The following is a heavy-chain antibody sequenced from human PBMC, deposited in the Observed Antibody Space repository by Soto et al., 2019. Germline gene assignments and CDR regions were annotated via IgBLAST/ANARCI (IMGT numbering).Heavy chain of an antibody. CDR3: ARGLVPAAINRGPPWWFDP. D-gene: IGHD2-2*02. CDR2: IYYSGST. Sequence: ETLSLTCTVSGGSISSYYWSWIRQPPGKGLEWIGYIYYSGSTNYNPSLKSRVTISVDTSKNQFSLKLSSVTAADTAVYYCARGLVPAAINRGPPWWFDPWGQGTLVTVSS. J-gene: IGHJ5*02. CDR1: GGSISSYY. V-gene: IGHV4-59*01.